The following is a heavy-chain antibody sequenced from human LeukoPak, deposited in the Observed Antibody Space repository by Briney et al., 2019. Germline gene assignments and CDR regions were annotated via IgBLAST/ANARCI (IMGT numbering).Heavy chain of an antibody. CDR3: ARGAVAARLMYGFQNWFDP. J-gene: IGHJ5*02. CDR1: GETVSSGAYY. Sequence: SETLSLTCSVSGETVSSGAYYWSWIRQHPGKGLEWIGNIYYSGTTYYNPTLRSRLTISVDTSNNQFSLKMTSVTAADMAVYYCARGAVAARLMYGFQNWFDPWGQGTLVTVSS. CDR2: IYYSGTT. V-gene: IGHV4-31*03. D-gene: IGHD6-6*01.